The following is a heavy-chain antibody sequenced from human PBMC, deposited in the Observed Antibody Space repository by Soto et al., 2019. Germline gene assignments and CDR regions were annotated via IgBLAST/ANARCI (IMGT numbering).Heavy chain of an antibody. CDR2: IYPGDSDT. V-gene: IGHV5-51*01. J-gene: IGHJ3*02. CDR1: GYRFTRYW. Sequence: GESLKISCKGSGYRFTRYWIGWVRQMPGKGLEWMGIIYPGDSDTRYSPSFQGQVTISADKSISTAYLQWSSLKASDTAMYYCATPPYSDAFDIWGQGTMVTVSS. D-gene: IGHD2-15*01. CDR3: ATPPYSDAFDI.